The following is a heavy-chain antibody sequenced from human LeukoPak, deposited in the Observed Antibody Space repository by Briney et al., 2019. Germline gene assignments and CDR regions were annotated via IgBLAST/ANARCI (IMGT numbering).Heavy chain of an antibody. J-gene: IGHJ4*02. V-gene: IGHV3-74*01. CDR2: INIDGSSG. CDR3: AAPGLPAATYYFDY. Sequence: GGSLRLSCAASGFTFSRYAMSWVRQAPGKGLVWVSRINIDGSSGSYADSVKGRFTISRDNSKNTVYLQMNSLRAEDTAVYYCAAPGLPAATYYFDYWGQGTLVTVSS. CDR1: GFTFSRYA. D-gene: IGHD2-2*01.